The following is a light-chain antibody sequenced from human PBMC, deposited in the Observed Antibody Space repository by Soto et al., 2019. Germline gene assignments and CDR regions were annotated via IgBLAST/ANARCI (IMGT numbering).Light chain of an antibody. CDR1: QSISSY. V-gene: IGKV1-39*01. CDR2: AAS. CDR3: QQSYSTPRT. Sequence: DILMIPSPSFPFASVGGRVTITFRASQSISSYLNWYQQKPGKAPKLLIYAASSLQSGVPSRFSGSGSGTDFTLTISSLQPEDFATYYCQQSYSTPRTFGQGTKV. J-gene: IGKJ1*01.